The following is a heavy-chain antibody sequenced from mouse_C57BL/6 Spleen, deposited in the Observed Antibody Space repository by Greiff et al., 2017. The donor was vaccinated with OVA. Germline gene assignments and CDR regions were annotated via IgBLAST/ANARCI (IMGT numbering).Heavy chain of an antibody. Sequence: QVQLQQPGAELVRPGSSVKLSCKASGYTFTSYWLDWVKQRPGHGLEWIGHIYPSDSETHYNQKFKDKATLTVDKSSSTAYMQLSSLTSEDSAVYYCARGDDYAAYWGQGTLVTVSA. D-gene: IGHD2-4*01. CDR1: GYTFTSYW. V-gene: IGHV1-61*01. J-gene: IGHJ3*01. CDR2: IYPSDSET. CDR3: ARGDDYAAY.